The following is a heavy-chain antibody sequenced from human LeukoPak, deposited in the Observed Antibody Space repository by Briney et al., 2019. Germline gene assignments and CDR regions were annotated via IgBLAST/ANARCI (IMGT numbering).Heavy chain of an antibody. V-gene: IGHV3-23*05. CDR1: GLILSSYA. J-gene: IGHJ4*02. CDR2: IYSSGGHT. CDR3: AKASWAGVTTTYFAY. Sequence: PGGSLRLSCRASGLILSSYAMPWARHAPGRGLEWVSGIYSSGGHTYYAESVRGRFTISIDNSKNTLYLQMNDLRDEDTAVYYCAKASWAGVTTTYFAYWAQGTLVTVSS. D-gene: IGHD1-26*01.